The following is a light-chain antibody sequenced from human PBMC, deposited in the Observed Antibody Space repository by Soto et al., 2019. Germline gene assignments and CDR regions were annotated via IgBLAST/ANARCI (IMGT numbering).Light chain of an antibody. V-gene: IGKV3-20*01. CDR2: GAS. J-gene: IGKJ2*01. CDR1: RSDRNTF. CDR3: QQYGASPPVYA. Sequence: EIVLTQSPGTLSLSPGERATLSCRTSRSDRNTFLAWYQQKPGQAPRLLIYGASSRATGIPDRFSGSGPGTDFTLTISRLEPEDFAVYYCQQYGASPPVYAFGQGTKLEIK.